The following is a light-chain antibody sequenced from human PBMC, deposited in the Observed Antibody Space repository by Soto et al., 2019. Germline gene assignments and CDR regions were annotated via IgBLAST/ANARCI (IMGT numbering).Light chain of an antibody. CDR1: QSISSW. V-gene: IGKV1-5*03. CDR2: KAS. J-gene: IGKJ4*01. CDR3: QQLERYPST. Sequence: DIQMTQSPSILSASVGDRVTITCRASQSISSWLAWYQQKPGKAPNLLIHKASHLESGVPSRFSGSGSGTEFTLTISSLQPEDFATYYCQQLERYPSTFGGGTKVDIK.